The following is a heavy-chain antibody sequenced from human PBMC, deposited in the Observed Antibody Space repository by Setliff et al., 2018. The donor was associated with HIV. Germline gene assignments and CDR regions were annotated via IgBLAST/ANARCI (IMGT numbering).Heavy chain of an antibody. D-gene: IGHD2-15*01. CDR3: AADLPGGISDCFDY. CDR1: GLTFTDAW. CDR2: IKSKTSGGTT. J-gene: IGHJ4*02. V-gene: IGHV3-15*01. Sequence: KASETLRLSCAASGLTFTDAWMSWVRQAPGKGLEWVGRIKSKTSGGTTDYGAPVKGRFSISRDDSKNTLYLQMNSLETEDTALYYCAADLPGGISDCFDYWGQGTQVTVSS.